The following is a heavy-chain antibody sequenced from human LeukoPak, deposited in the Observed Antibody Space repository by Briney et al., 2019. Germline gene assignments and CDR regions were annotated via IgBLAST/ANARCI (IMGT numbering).Heavy chain of an antibody. CDR3: ARADGAKTDY. D-gene: IGHD3-16*01. V-gene: IGHV4-34*01. CDR2: INHSGST. CDR1: GGSFSGYH. Sequence: SETLSLTCAVYGGSFSGYHWSWIRRPPGKGLEWIGEINHSGSTNYNPSLKSRVTISVDTSKNQFSLKLSSVTAADTAVYYCARADGAKTDYWGQGTLVTVSS. J-gene: IGHJ4*02.